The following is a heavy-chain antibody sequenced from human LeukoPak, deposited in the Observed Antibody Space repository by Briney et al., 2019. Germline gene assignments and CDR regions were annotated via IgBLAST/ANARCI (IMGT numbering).Heavy chain of an antibody. J-gene: IGHJ4*02. V-gene: IGHV1-24*01. CDR2: FDPEDSER. CDR1: GYTLTELS. CDR3: ATGVRECVGSNSCYGLDY. Sequence: GASVKVSCKVSGYTLTELSIHWVRQAPGKGLEWMGVFDPEDSERIYAQKFQGRVTMTEDTSTDTVYMELSSLRSEDTAVYYCATGVRECVGSNSCYGLDYWGQGTLVTVSS. D-gene: IGHD2-2*01.